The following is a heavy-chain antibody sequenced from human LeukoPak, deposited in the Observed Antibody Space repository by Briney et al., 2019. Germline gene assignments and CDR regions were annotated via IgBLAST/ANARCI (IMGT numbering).Heavy chain of an antibody. Sequence: GGSLRLSCAASGFTFSSYAMHWVRQAPGKGLEWVAVISYDGSNKYYADSVRGRFTISRDNSKNTLYLQMNSLRAEDMAVYYCASRYDFWSGYLDYWGQGTLVTVSS. D-gene: IGHD3-3*01. CDR2: ISYDGSNK. V-gene: IGHV3-30-3*01. CDR3: ASRYDFWSGYLDY. J-gene: IGHJ4*02. CDR1: GFTFSSYA.